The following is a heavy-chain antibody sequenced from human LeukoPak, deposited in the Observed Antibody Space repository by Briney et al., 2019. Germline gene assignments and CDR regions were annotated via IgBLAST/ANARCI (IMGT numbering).Heavy chain of an antibody. D-gene: IGHD1-26*01. V-gene: IGHV4-4*07. CDR1: GGSISTYY. J-gene: IGHJ6*03. CDR3: ASGKSDEYYYYYMDV. CDR2: IYPSGSA. Sequence: PSETLSLTCTVSGGSISTYYWSWIRQPAGKGLEWIGRIYPSGSANYNPSLKSRVTMSVDTSKNQFSLKLTSLTAADTAVYYCASGKSDEYYYYYMDVWGKGTTVTVSS.